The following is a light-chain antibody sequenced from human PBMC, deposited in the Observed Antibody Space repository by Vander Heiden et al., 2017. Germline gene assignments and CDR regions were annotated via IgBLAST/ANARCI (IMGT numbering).Light chain of an antibody. CDR2: DAS. Sequence: IVLTPSPATLSLSPGERATLSCRASQSVSSYLAWYQQKPGQAPRLLIYDASNRATGIAARFSGSGSGTDFTLTISSLEPEDFAVYYCQQRSNWLTFGGGTKVEIK. CDR1: QSVSSY. CDR3: QQRSNWLT. J-gene: IGKJ4*01. V-gene: IGKV3-11*01.